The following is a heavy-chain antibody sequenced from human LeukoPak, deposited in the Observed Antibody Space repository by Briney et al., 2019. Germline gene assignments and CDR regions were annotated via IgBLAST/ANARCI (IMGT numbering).Heavy chain of an antibody. CDR2: ISYDGSNK. Sequence: GGSLRLSCAASGFTFSIYAMQGGRDAPDKGVECVAVISYDGSNKYYADSVKGRFTISRDNSKNTLYLQMNSLRAEDTAVYYCARGGKDGYNYGQFDYWGQGTLVTVSS. D-gene: IGHD5-24*01. J-gene: IGHJ4*02. CDR3: ARGGKDGYNYGQFDY. V-gene: IGHV3-30*01. CDR1: GFTFSIYA.